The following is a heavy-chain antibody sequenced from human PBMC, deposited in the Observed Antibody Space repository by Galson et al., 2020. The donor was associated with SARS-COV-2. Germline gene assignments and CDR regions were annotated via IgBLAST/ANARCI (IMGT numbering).Heavy chain of an antibody. CDR1: GFTFSSYA. D-gene: IGHD2-15*01. J-gene: IGHJ4*02. V-gene: IGHV3-23*01. CDR3: AKETSHVVVVTEPLFDY. Sequence: GGSLRLSCAASGFTFSSYAMSWVRQAPGKGLEWVSAISGSGGSTYYADSVKGRFTISRDNSKNTLYLQMNSLRAEDTAVYYCAKETSHVVVVTEPLFDYWGQGTLVTVSS. CDR2: ISGSGGST.